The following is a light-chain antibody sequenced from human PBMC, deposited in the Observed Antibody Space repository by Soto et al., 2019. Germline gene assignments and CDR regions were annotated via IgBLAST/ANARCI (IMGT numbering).Light chain of an antibody. CDR2: KAS. J-gene: IGKJ1*01. CDR1: QTIDSW. V-gene: IGKV1-5*03. Sequence: IQMTQSPSTLSASVGVRVTITFRAIQTIDSWLASYHPEPRQTPNLLIYKASTLARGVPSMFSGRGYGTESTLTINRLQPDDFASYYCQQYHIYSGTFGQGTKVDIK. CDR3: QQYHIYSGT.